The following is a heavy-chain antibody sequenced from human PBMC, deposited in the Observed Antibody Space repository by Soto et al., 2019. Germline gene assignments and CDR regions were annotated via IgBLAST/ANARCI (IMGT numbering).Heavy chain of an antibody. J-gene: IGHJ4*02. CDR2: IWYDGSNK. V-gene: IGHV3-33*01. CDR3: ATGGRMCTNGVCYFDY. Sequence: HPGGSLRLSCAASGFTFSSYGMHWVRQAPGKGLEWVAVIWYDGSNKYYADSVKGRFTISRDNSKNTLYLQMNSLRAEDTAVYYCATGGRMCTNGVCYFDYWGQGTLVTVSS. CDR1: GFTFSSYG. D-gene: IGHD2-8*01.